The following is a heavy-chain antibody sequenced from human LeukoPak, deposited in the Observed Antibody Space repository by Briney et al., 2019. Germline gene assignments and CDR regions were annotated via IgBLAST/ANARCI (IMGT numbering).Heavy chain of an antibody. D-gene: IGHD2-15*01. V-gene: IGHV4-30-4*08. CDR2: IYYSGST. J-gene: IGHJ5*02. CDR3: AREFDCSGGSCYRGWFDP. CDR1: GGSISSGDYY. Sequence: PSQTLSLTCTVSGGSISSGDYYWSWTRQPPGKGLEWIGYIYYSGSTYYNPSLKSRVTISVDTSKNQFSLKLSSVTAADTAVYYCAREFDCSGGSCYRGWFDPWGQGTLVTVSS.